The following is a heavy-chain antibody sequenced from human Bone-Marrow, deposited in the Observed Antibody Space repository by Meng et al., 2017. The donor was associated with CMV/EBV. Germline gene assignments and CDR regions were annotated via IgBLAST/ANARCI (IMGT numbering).Heavy chain of an antibody. V-gene: IGHV4-61*01. CDR2: IYYSGST. J-gene: IGHJ4*02. Sequence: SETLSLTCTVSGGSISSSSYYWSWIRQPPGKGLEWLGYIYYSGSTNYNPSLKSRVTISVDTSKNQFSLKLSSVTAADTAVYYCARVKHIGILTGSRYFDYWGQGIRVTVSS. CDR1: GGSISSSSYY. CDR3: ARVKHIGILTGSRYFDY. D-gene: IGHD3-9*01.